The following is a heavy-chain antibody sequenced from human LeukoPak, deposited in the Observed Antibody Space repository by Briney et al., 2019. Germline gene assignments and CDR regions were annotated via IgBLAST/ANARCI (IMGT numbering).Heavy chain of an antibody. V-gene: IGHV3-21*01. Sequence: GGSLRLSCAASGFTFSSYCMNWVRQAPGKGLEWVSSISSSSSYIYYADSVKGRFTISRDNAKNSLYLQMNSLRAEDTAVYYCARDAPAWAVAPYVDYWGQGTLVTVSS. J-gene: IGHJ4*02. D-gene: IGHD2-2*01. CDR2: ISSSSSYI. CDR3: ARDAPAWAVAPYVDY. CDR1: GFTFSSYC.